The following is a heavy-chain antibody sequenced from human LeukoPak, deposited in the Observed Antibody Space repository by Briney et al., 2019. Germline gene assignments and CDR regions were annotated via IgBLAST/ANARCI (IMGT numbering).Heavy chain of an antibody. CDR3: AKDLEYSSSYANFDY. J-gene: IGHJ4*02. Sequence: GGSLRLSCAASGFTFSTYAMSWVRQAPGKGLEWVSAISGSGDSTFYADSVKGRFTISRDNSKNTLYLQMNSLRAEDTAVYYCAKDLEYSSSYANFDYWGQGALVTVSS. CDR1: GFTFSTYA. D-gene: IGHD6-6*01. V-gene: IGHV3-23*01. CDR2: ISGSGDST.